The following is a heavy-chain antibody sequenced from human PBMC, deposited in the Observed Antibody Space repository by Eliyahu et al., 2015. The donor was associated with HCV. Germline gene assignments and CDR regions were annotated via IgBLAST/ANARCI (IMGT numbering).Heavy chain of an antibody. CDR3: ARPGATSWSGYYDC. D-gene: IGHD3-3*01. J-gene: IGHJ4*02. CDR1: GFXFSTYW. V-gene: IGHV3-7*01. Sequence: EVQLVDSGGGLVQPGGSLXLSCAASGFXFSTYWMSWVRQAPGKGXEWVASIKRDGSEKYYVDSVKGRFAISRDNAKNSLYLQMNSLRAEDTAVYYCARPGATSWSGYYDCWGQGTLVTVSS. CDR2: IKRDGSEK.